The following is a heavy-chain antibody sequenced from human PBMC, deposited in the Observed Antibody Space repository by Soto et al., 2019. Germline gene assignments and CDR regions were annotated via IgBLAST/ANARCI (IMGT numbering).Heavy chain of an antibody. J-gene: IGHJ6*02. D-gene: IGHD5-12*01. Sequence: ASVKVVSKASGYTFTSYAMHWVRQAPAERLEWMGWINASNSNTNYSQKFHGKMTSTSDASASTAYVVLSSLRSEYTDVYYCARGYTLSQLSEYGGNSEALSYGMDVWGQGTTVTV. V-gene: IGHV1-3*01. CDR1: GYTFTSYA. CDR2: INASNSNT. CDR3: ARGYTLSQLSEYGGNSEALSYGMDV.